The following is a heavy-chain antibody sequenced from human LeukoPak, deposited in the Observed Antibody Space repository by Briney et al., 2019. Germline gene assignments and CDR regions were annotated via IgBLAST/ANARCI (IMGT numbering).Heavy chain of an antibody. D-gene: IGHD4-23*01. Sequence: ASVTVSCKTSGYTFTDYFIHWMRQAPGQGPEWMGIINPRGGSTDYAQKFQGRVTMTSDTSTSTVYMELHSLRSEDTAVYFCARVGITAATADYWGQGTLVTVSS. V-gene: IGHV1-46*01. J-gene: IGHJ4*02. CDR2: INPRGGST. CDR3: ARVGITAATADY. CDR1: GYTFTDYF.